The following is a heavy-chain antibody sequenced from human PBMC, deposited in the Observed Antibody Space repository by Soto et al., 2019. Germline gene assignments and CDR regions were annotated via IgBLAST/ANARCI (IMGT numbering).Heavy chain of an antibody. CDR3: ARTTVVSGTPDFDY. CDR2: TSYGGINN. CDR1: GFTFSNFP. D-gene: IGHD4-4*01. V-gene: IGHV3-30-3*01. J-gene: IGHJ4*02. Sequence: QVQLVESGGGVVQPGRSLRLSCAASGFTFSNFPMHWVRQAPGKGLEWVAVTSYGGINNYYADSVKGRFTISRDDSKNTVYLQMNGLRPEDTAVYFCARTTVVSGTPDFDYWGQGTLVTVSS.